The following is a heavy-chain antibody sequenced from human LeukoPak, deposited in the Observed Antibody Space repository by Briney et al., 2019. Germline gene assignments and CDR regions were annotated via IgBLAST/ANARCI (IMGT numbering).Heavy chain of an antibody. CDR3: ATRVVVPAAMRDY. Sequence: PSETLSLTCAVYGGSFSGYYWSWIRQPPGKGLEWIGEINHSGSTNYNPSLKSRVTISVDTSKNQFSLKLSSVTAADTAVYYCATRVVVPAAMRDYWGQGTLVTVSS. CDR2: INHSGST. CDR1: GGSFSGYY. V-gene: IGHV4-34*01. D-gene: IGHD2-2*01. J-gene: IGHJ4*02.